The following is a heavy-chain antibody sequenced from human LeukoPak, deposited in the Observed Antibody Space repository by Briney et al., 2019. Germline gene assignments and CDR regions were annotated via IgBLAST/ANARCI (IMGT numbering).Heavy chain of an antibody. D-gene: IGHD1-1*01. CDR1: GFTFSSYG. J-gene: IGHJ4*02. Sequence: GGSLRLSCAASGFTFSSYGMHWVRQAPGKGLEWVGVISYDGSNKYYADSVKGRFTISRDNSKNTLYLQMNSLRAEDTAVYYCAKGTLWENNFDYWGQGTLVTVSS. CDR3: AKGTLWENNFDY. V-gene: IGHV3-30*18. CDR2: ISYDGSNK.